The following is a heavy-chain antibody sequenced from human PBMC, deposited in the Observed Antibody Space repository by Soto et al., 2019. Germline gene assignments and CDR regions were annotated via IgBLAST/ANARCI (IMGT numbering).Heavy chain of an antibody. CDR2: ISSSSSYI. J-gene: IGHJ4*02. CDR3: ARDPPLVAAAFDPQDY. CDR1: GFTFSSYS. V-gene: IGHV3-21*01. Sequence: PGGSLRLSCAASGFTFSSYSMNWVRQAPGKGLEWVSSISSSSSYIYYADSVKGRFTISRDNAKNSLYLQMNSLRAEDTAVYYCARDPPLVAAAFDPQDYWGQGTLVTAPQ. D-gene: IGHD6-13*01.